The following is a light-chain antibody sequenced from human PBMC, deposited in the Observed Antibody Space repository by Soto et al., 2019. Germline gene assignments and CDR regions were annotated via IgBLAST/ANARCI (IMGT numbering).Light chain of an antibody. Sequence: DIQMTQSPSTLSASVGDRVTITCRASQSISSWLAWYQQKPGNAPKVLIYDVSTLESGVPSRFSGSGSGTEFTLTIDSLQPDDFATYYCHQYNSYPYTFGQGTKLEIK. CDR3: HQYNSYPYT. J-gene: IGKJ2*01. CDR1: QSISSW. V-gene: IGKV1-5*01. CDR2: DVS.